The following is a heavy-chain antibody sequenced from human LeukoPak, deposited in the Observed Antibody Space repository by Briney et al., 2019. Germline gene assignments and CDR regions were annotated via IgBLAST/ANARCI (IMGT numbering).Heavy chain of an antibody. Sequence: PSETLSLTCTVSGGSISSGSYYWSWIRQPAGKGLEWIGRIYTSGSTNYNPSLKSRVTISVDKSKNQFSLKLSSVTAADTAVYYCARASGGVVVAATLDYWGQGTLVTVSS. CDR1: GGSISSGSYY. CDR3: ARASGGVVVAATLDY. CDR2: IYTSGST. D-gene: IGHD2-15*01. J-gene: IGHJ4*02. V-gene: IGHV4-61*02.